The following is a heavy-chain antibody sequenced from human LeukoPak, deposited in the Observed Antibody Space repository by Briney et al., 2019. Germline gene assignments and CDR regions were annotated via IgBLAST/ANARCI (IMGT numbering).Heavy chain of an antibody. CDR3: ARDKGAASHY. D-gene: IGHD2-15*01. CDR2: ISYDGSNK. J-gene: IGHJ4*02. CDR1: GFTFSSYA. V-gene: IGHV3-30-3*01. Sequence: GRSLRLSCAASGFTFSSYAMHWVRQAPGKGLEWVAVISYDGSNKYYADSVKGRFTISRDNSKNTLYLQMNSLRAEDTAVYYCARDKGAASHYWGQGTLVTVSS.